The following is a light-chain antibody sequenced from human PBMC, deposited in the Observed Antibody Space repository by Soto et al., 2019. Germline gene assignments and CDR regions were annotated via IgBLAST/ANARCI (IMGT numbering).Light chain of an antibody. CDR1: SSDVGGYNY. V-gene: IGLV2-14*03. CDR2: DVS. J-gene: IGLJ1*01. CDR3: NSYTSSSTHV. Sequence: QPVLNQPASVSGSPRQAISISCTGTSSDVGGYNYVSWYQQHPGKAPKLIISDVSNRPSGVSNRFSGSKSGNTASLTISGLQAEDEADYYCNSYTSSSTHVFGTGTKVTVL.